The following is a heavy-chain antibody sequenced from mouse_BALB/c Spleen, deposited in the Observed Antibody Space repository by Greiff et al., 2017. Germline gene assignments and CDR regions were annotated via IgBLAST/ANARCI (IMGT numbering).Heavy chain of an antibody. CDR3: ARDSGSRFDY. CDR2: INPSTGYT. V-gene: IGHV1-7*01. D-gene: IGHD1-1*01. CDR1: GYTFTSYW. Sequence: VKLMESGAELAKPGASVKMSCKASGYTFTSYWMHWVKQRPGQGLEWIGYINPSTGYTEYNQKFKDKATLTADKSSSTAYMQLSSLTSEDSAVYYCARDSGSRFDYWGQGTTLTVSS. J-gene: IGHJ2*01.